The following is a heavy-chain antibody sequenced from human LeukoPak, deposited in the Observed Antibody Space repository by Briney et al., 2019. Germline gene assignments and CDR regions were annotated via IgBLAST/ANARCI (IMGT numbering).Heavy chain of an antibody. V-gene: IGHV3-30*18. CDR1: GFTFGSYG. CDR2: ISHDGKKK. D-gene: IGHD5-18*01. Sequence: PGRSLRLSCAASGFTFGSYGMHWVRQAPGKGLEWVAVISHDGKKKFYVDFVKSRFTISRDNSENTLYLQMNSLRNEDTAIYYCVKDTAMEPYDYYYYGMDVWGQGTTITVSS. CDR3: VKDTAMEPYDYYYYGMDV. J-gene: IGHJ6*02.